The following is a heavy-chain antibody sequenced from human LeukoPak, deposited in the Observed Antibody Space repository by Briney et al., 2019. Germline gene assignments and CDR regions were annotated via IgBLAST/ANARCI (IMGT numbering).Heavy chain of an antibody. V-gene: IGHV4-30-2*01. D-gene: IGHD6-19*01. J-gene: IGHJ5*02. CDR3: ARVQWLVRYNWFDP. CDR1: GGSISSGGYS. Sequence: SETLSLTCAVSGGSISSGGYSWSWIRQPPGKGLEWIGYIYHSGSTYYNPSLKSRVTISVDRSKDQSSLKLSSVTAADTAVYYCARVQWLVRYNWFDPWGQGTLVTVSS. CDR2: IYHSGST.